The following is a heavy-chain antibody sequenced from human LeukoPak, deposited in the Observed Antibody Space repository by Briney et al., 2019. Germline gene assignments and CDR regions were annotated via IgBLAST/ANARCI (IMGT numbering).Heavy chain of an antibody. Sequence: ASVKLSCKASGGTFSSYDIICVRQAPGQGLEWMGGIIPIFGTAEYAQKFQGRITITADKSTSTAYMELSSLRSEHTALYYCARQAVAGTHSFDYWGQGTLATVS. J-gene: IGHJ4*02. V-gene: IGHV1-69*06. CDR1: GGTFSSYD. CDR3: ARQAVAGTHSFDY. D-gene: IGHD6-19*01. CDR2: IIPIFGTA.